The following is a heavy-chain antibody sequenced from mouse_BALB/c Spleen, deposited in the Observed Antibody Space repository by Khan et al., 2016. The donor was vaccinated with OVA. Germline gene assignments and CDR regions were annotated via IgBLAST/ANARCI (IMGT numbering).Heavy chain of an antibody. CDR2: INPSNGYT. V-gene: IGHV1S26*01. CDR1: GYTFTSYT. CDR3: VRDGAYHRNDGWFAY. D-gene: IGHD2-14*01. Sequence: VQLQQSGAELVRPGVSLKISCKGSGYTFTSYTIHWIKKRPGQGLEWIGYINPSNGYTNYNQKFKDKATLTTDKSSTTAYLQLSSLTSDDSAVYNCVRDGAYHRNDGWFAYWGQGTLVTVSA. J-gene: IGHJ3*01.